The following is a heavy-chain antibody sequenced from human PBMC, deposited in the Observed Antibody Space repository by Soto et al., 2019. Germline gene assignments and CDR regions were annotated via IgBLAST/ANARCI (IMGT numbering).Heavy chain of an antibody. CDR1: GYTFTSYD. V-gene: IGHV1-8*01. J-gene: IGHJ5*02. CDR3: ARERTRGFDP. CDR2: MNPNSGNT. Sequence: QVQLVQSGAEVKKPGASVKVSCNASGYTFTSYDINWVRQATGQGLEWMGWMNPNSGNTAYAQKFLGRVTMPRNTSISTASMELSSLRSEDTAVYYCARERTRGFDPWGQGTLVTVSS.